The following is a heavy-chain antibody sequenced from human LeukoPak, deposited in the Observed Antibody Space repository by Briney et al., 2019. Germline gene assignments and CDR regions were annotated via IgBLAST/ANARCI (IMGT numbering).Heavy chain of an antibody. CDR2: ISSSGSTI. D-gene: IGHD2-21*02. J-gene: IGHJ4*02. Sequence: GGSLRLSCAASGFTFSSYEMNWVRQAPGKGLEWVSYISSSGSTIYYADSVKGRFTISRDNAKNSLYLQMNSLRAEDTAVYYCARGHIVVLTAPDYWGQGTLVTVSS. CDR3: ARGHIVVLTAPDY. V-gene: IGHV3-48*03. CDR1: GFTFSSYE.